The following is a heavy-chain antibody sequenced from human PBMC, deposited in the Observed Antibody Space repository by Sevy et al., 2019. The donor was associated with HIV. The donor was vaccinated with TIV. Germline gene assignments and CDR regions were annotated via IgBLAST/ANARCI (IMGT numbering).Heavy chain of an antibody. V-gene: IGHV3-33*01. CDR2: IWNDGSNK. CDR1: GFTFSNYG. Sequence: GRSLRLSCAASGFTFSNYGMHWVRQAPGKGLEWVAVIWNDGSNKYYADSVKGRFTISRDNSKNTLYLQMNSLRVEDTAGYYCARGGDFNDRSAKRDFDYWGQGTLVTVSS. D-gene: IGHD3-22*01. CDR3: ARGGDFNDRSAKRDFDY. J-gene: IGHJ4*02.